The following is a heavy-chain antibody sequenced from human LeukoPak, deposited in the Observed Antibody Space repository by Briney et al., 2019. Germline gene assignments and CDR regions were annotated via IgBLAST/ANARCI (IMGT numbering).Heavy chain of an antibody. J-gene: IGHJ6*02. Sequence: GASVKVSCTASGGTFSSYAISWVRQAPGQGLEWVGGIIPIFGTANYAQKFQGRVTITADESTSTAYMELSSLRSEDTAVYYCARVKGYCSGGSCYSPYYYYYGMDVWGQGTTVTVSS. CDR2: IIPIFGTA. CDR1: GGTFSSYA. V-gene: IGHV1-69*13. CDR3: ARVKGYCSGGSCYSPYYYYYGMDV. D-gene: IGHD2-15*01.